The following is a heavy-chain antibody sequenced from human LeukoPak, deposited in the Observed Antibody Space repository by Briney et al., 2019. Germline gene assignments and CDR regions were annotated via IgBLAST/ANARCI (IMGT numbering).Heavy chain of an antibody. J-gene: IGHJ4*02. CDR3: ARHDSVAALMGY. CDR2: INHSGST. V-gene: IGHV4-34*01. Sequence: SETLSLTCAVYGGSFSGYYWSWIRQPPGKGLEWIGEINHSGSTNYNPSLKSRVTISVDTSKNQFSLKLSSVTAVDTAVYYCARHDSVAALMGYWGQGTLVTVSS. CDR1: GGSFSGYY. D-gene: IGHD1-26*01.